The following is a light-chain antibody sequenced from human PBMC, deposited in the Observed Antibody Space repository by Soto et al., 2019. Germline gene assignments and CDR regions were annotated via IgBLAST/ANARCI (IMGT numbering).Light chain of an antibody. J-gene: IGLJ2*01. CDR2: KDN. Sequence: SYELTQPPSVSVSPGQTARITCSGDALPKQYAYWYQQKPGQAPVLVIYKDNERPSGIPERFSGCSTGKTVTLTTSGVQAEDDDEYYCQSADSSGTYVVFGGGTKLTVL. CDR3: QSADSSGTYVV. V-gene: IGLV3-25*03. CDR1: ALPKQY.